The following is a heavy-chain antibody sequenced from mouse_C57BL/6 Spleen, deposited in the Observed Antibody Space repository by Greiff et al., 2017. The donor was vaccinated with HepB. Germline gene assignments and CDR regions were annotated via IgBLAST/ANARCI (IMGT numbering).Heavy chain of an antibody. CDR2: ISDGGSYT. J-gene: IGHJ2*01. V-gene: IGHV5-4*03. CDR1: GFTFSSYA. CDR3: TRGGGYYDGSSRGLFDC. D-gene: IGHD1-1*01. Sequence: EVKLMESGGGLVKPGGSLKLSCAASGFTFSSYAMSWVRQTPEKRLEWVATISDGGSYTYYLDNLKGRFTISRYNAKNNLYLKMSHLKSEDTAMYYVTRGGGYYDGSSRGLFDCWGQGTTLTVSS.